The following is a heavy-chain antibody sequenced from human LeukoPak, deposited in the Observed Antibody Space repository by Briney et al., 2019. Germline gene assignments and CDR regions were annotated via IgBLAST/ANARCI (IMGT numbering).Heavy chain of an antibody. CDR3: ARQNLSFHYDFWSGYHC. Sequence: SETLSLTCAVYGGSFSGYYWSWSRQPPGKGLEWIGEINHSGSTNYNPSLKSRVTISVDTSKNQFSLKLSSVTAADTAVYYCARQNLSFHYDFWSGYHCWGQGTLVTVSS. CDR1: GGSFSGYY. CDR2: INHSGST. J-gene: IGHJ4*02. D-gene: IGHD3-3*01. V-gene: IGHV4-34*01.